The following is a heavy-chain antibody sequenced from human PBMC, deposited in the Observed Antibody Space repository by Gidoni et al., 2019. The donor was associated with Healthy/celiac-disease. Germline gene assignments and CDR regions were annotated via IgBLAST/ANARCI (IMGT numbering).Heavy chain of an antibody. Sequence: QVQLVESGGVVVQPGGSLRLSCAASGFSFISYGIHWVRQAPGKGLEWVAFIRDDGSNKYYADSVKGRFTISRDNSKNTLYLQMNSLRAEDTAVYYCAKVAGQTQSSSSPYFDYWGQGTLVTVSS. CDR2: IRDDGSNK. J-gene: IGHJ4*02. D-gene: IGHD6-6*01. CDR3: AKVAGQTQSSSSPYFDY. CDR1: GFSFISYG. V-gene: IGHV3-30*02.